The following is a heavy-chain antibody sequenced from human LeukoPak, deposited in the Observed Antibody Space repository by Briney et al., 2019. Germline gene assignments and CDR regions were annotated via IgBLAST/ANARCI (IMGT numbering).Heavy chain of an antibody. V-gene: IGHV4-39*07. CDR1: NGSISSSSYY. D-gene: IGHD3-22*01. J-gene: IGHJ4*02. CDR2: VYYSGST. Sequence: SETLSLTCSVSNGSISSSSYYRGWIRQPPGKGLEWVGSVYYSGSTYYNPSLKNRGTISADTSKNQISLKLNSVTAADTAVYYCARHFGELFDSSGHYYLDYWGQGILVTVSS. CDR3: ARHFGELFDSSGHYYLDY.